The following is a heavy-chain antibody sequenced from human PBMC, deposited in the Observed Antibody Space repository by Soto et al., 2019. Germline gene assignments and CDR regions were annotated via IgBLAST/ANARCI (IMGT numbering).Heavy chain of an antibody. CDR3: TTGTQTFDY. CDR2: IIASGGTT. Sequence: EVQLLESGGGLVQPGGALRLSCAASVVTFTTRAMSWVRQAPGKGLQWVSGIIASGGTTYYADSVKGRLTISRDNSKNMLSLLMTSLRDDDPAVYYCTTGTQTFDYWGRGTRVTVSS. J-gene: IGHJ4*02. V-gene: IGHV3-23*01. D-gene: IGHD3-10*01. CDR1: VVTFTTRA.